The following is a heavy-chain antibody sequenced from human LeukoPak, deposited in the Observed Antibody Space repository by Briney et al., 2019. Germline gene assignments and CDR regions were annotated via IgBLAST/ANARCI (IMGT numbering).Heavy chain of an antibody. D-gene: IGHD3-9*01. V-gene: IGHV3-23*01. Sequence: GGSLRLSCAASGFTFSSYGMSWVRQAPGKGLEWVSSISGSGGNVYYAGSVRGRFTISRDNSKNTVYLQMNSLRAEDTAVYYCAKGCRDGGRANFDWLFDYFDYWGQGTLVTVSS. CDR2: ISGSGGNV. CDR3: AKGCRDGGRANFDWLFDYFDY. J-gene: IGHJ4*02. CDR1: GFTFSSYG.